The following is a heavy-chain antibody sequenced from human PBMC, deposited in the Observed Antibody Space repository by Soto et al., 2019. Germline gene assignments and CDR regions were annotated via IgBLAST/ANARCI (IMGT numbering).Heavy chain of an antibody. CDR1: GYTFTSYG. V-gene: IGHV1-18*01. CDR2: ISAYNGNT. Sequence: ASVKVSCKASGYTFTSYGISWVRQAPGQGLEWMGWISAYNGNTNYAQKPQGRVTMTTDTSTSTAYMELRSLRSDDTAVYYCARDIVATTDFDYWGQGTLVTVSS. CDR3: ARDIVATTDFDY. D-gene: IGHD5-12*01. J-gene: IGHJ4*02.